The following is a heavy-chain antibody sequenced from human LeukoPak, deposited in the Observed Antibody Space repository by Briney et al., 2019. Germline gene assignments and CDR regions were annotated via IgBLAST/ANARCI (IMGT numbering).Heavy chain of an antibody. J-gene: IGHJ5*02. Sequence: ASVKVSCKASGYTFTSYYMHWVRQAPGQGLEWMGIINPSGGSTSCAQKFQGRVTMTRDMSTSTVYMELSSLRSEDTAVYYCARERQEDIVVVPAAIRNWFDPWGQGTLVTVSS. CDR1: GYTFTSYY. D-gene: IGHD2-2*02. CDR2: INPSGGST. CDR3: ARERQEDIVVVPAAIRNWFDP. V-gene: IGHV1-46*01.